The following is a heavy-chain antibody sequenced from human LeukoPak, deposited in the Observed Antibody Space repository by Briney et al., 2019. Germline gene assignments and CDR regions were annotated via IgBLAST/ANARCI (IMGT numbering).Heavy chain of an antibody. Sequence: GRSLRLSCAASGFTFSSYAMHWVRQAPGKGLEWVAVISYDGSNKYYADSVKGRFTISRDNSKNTLYLQMNSLRSEDTAVYYCARATYYDYVWKDAFDIWGQGTMVTVSS. J-gene: IGHJ3*02. CDR1: GFTFSSYA. CDR3: ARATYYDYVWKDAFDI. CDR2: ISYDGSNK. D-gene: IGHD3-16*01. V-gene: IGHV3-30-3*01.